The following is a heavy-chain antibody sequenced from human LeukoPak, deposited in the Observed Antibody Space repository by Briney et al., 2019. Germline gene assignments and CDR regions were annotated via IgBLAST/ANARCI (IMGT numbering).Heavy chain of an antibody. V-gene: IGHV3-7*01. J-gene: IGHJ4*02. CDR3: AKDPTHFRVWDDYDNTRLNS. Sequence: PGGSLRLSCAASGFTFSTYWMTWVRQAPGKGLQWVANIKQDGSEKYYADSVKGRFTISRDNSKNTVYLQMNSLRAEDTAVYYCAKDPTHFRVWDDYDNTRLNSWGQGTLVTVSS. CDR2: IKQDGSEK. D-gene: IGHD3-22*01. CDR1: GFTFSTYW.